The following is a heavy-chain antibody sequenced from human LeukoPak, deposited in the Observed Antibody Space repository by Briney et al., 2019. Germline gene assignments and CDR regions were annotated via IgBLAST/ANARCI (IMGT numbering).Heavy chain of an antibody. CDR3: VRDGAVVTSGNYPWRYFQY. Sequence: GGSLRLSCAGSGFTFGSYSMNWVRHAPGKGLEWVSYIGHTGSITDYADSVKGRFTISRDNAKNSLYLQMSTLRAEDTAVYYCVRDGAVVTSGNYPWRYFQYWGQGTLVTVSS. V-gene: IGHV3-48*04. D-gene: IGHD3-10*01. CDR1: GFTFGSYS. CDR2: IGHTGSIT. J-gene: IGHJ1*01.